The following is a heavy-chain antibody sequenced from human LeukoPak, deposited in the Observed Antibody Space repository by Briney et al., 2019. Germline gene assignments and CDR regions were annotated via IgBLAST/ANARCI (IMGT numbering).Heavy chain of an antibody. CDR3: ARVKDPGGYYYYYYMDV. D-gene: IGHD3-16*01. CDR1: GFSFSDYN. J-gene: IGHJ6*03. Sequence: PGGSLRLSCAASGFSFSDYNMNWVRQAPGKGLEWVAYISSSSSTTHYADSVTGRFSISRDNAKSSLYLQMNSLRVEDTAMYYCARVKDPGGYYYYYYMDVWGKGTTVTVSS. V-gene: IGHV3-48*01. CDR2: ISSSSSTT.